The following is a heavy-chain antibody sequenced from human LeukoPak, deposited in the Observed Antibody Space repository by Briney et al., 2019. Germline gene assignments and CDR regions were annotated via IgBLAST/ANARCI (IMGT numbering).Heavy chain of an antibody. Sequence: GGSLRLSCAASGFTFSSYAMHWVRQAPGKGLEWVAVISYDGSNKYYADSVKGRFTISRDNSKNTLYLQMNSLRAEDTAVYYCARDGPTAYFDYWGQGTLVTVSS. CDR2: ISYDGSNK. J-gene: IGHJ4*02. V-gene: IGHV3-30-3*01. CDR3: ARDGPTAYFDY. CDR1: GFTFSSYA. D-gene: IGHD5-18*01.